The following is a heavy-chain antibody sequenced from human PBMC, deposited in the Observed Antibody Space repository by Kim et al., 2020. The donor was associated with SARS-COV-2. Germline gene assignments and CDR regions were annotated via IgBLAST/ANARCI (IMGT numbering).Heavy chain of an antibody. J-gene: IGHJ4*02. CDR3: ARGYYDSSGYYGVTDDPDFDY. Sequence: FTISRDNSKNTLYLQMNSLRAEDTAVYYCARGYYDSSGYYGVTDDPDFDYWGQGTLVTVSS. D-gene: IGHD3-22*01. V-gene: IGHV3-30*01.